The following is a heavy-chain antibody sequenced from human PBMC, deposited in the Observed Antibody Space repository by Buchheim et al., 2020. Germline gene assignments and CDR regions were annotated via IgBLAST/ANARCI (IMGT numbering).Heavy chain of an antibody. V-gene: IGHV3-74*01. J-gene: IGHJ4*02. CDR2: INSDGSSR. Sequence: EVQLVESGGGLVQPGGSLRPSCAASGFTFSSYWMHWFRQAPGKGLVWVSRINSDGSSRSYAASVKGRFTISRDNAKNTLYLQMNTLRAEDTAVYYCARQTYCSSTSCYLPGDYWGQGTL. CDR3: ARQTYCSSTSCYLPGDY. CDR1: GFTFSSYW. D-gene: IGHD2-2*01.